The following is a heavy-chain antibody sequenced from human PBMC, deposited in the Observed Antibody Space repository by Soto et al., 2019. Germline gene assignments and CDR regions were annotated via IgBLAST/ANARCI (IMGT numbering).Heavy chain of an antibody. CDR2: VDSDGSGT. CDR3: ATVFEH. V-gene: IGHV3-74*01. J-gene: IGHJ4*02. CDR1: GITFSGYW. Sequence: EVQLVESGGGSVQPGGSLRLSCVASGITFSGYWMHWVRQVPGKGLVWVARVDSDGSGTSYADSVKGRFTISRDNAKNKLSLQMNSLRVEDTAVYYCATVFEHWGQGIPVTVSS.